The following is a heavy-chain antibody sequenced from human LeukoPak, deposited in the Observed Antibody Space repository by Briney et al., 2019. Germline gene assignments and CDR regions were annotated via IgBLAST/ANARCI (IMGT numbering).Heavy chain of an antibody. CDR3: ARDLELERNRWNYFES. V-gene: IGHV4-59*02. D-gene: IGHD1-1*01. CDR2: MHYSGDS. Sequence: SETLSLTCSVSGGSVSNYYWSWIRQPPGKGLEWIGSMHYSGDSEYNPSLRSRVSLSIDTSKQQFSLRLSSVTAADTAVYYCARDLELERNRWNYFESWGQGALVTVSS. J-gene: IGHJ4*02. CDR1: GGSVSNYY.